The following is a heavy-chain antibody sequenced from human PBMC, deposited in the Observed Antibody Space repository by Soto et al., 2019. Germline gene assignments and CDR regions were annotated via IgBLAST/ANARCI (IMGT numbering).Heavy chain of an antibody. J-gene: IGHJ1*01. V-gene: IGHV3-23*01. CDR3: AKPSSPGIAAAGFFQH. CDR2: ISGSGGST. D-gene: IGHD6-13*01. CDR1: GFTFSSYA. Sequence: EVQLLESGGGLVQPGGSLRLSCAASGFTFSSYAMSWVRRAPGKGLEWVSAISGSGGSTYYADSVKGRFTISRDNSKNTLYLQMNSLRAEDTAVYYCAKPSSPGIAAAGFFQHWGQGTLVTVSS.